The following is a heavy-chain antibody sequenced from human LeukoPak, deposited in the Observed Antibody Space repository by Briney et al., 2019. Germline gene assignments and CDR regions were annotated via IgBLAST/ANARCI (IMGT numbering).Heavy chain of an antibody. J-gene: IGHJ6*02. Sequence: PSQTLSLTCAVSGGSISSGGYSWSWIRQPPGKGLEWIGYIYHSGSTYYNPSLKSRVTISVDRSKNQFSLKLSSVTAADTAVYYSARVFSDYGHYYYGMDVWGQGTTVTVSS. CDR1: GGSISSGGYS. CDR3: ARVFSDYGHYYYGMDV. V-gene: IGHV4-30-2*01. D-gene: IGHD4-17*01. CDR2: IYHSGST.